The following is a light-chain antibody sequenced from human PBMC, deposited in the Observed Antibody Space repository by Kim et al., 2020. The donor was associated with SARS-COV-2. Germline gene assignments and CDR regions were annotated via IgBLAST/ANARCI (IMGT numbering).Light chain of an antibody. CDR2: GAS. CDR3: QKCNGAPRT. Sequence: DIRMTQSPSSLSASVGDRVTITCRASQGINNDLAWYQQKPGKVPNLLIYGASALQSGVPSRFSGRGSGTDFTLTISSLQPEDVAIYYCQKCNGAPRTFGQGSKVDIK. V-gene: IGKV1-27*01. CDR1: QGINND. J-gene: IGKJ1*01.